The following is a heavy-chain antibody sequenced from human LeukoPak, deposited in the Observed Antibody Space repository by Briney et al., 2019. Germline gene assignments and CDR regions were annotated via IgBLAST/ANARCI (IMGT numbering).Heavy chain of an antibody. CDR3: ASGYSFNAFDI. D-gene: IGHD3-22*01. Sequence: SETLSLTCTVSGSMYNYYWSWIRQPPGKGLEWIGYIHYSGSTNYNPSLKSRVTMSLDTSKNQVSLKLSSVTAADTAVYYCASGYSFNAFDIWGQGTMVTVSS. CDR2: IHYSGST. CDR1: GSMYNYY. J-gene: IGHJ3*02. V-gene: IGHV4-59*08.